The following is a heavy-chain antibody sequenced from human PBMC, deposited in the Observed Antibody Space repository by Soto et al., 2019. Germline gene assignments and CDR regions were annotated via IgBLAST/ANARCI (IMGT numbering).Heavy chain of an antibody. V-gene: IGHV4-59*08. D-gene: IGHD3-10*01. CDR2: IDSNGGT. J-gene: IGHJ6*02. CDR3: VRQGFGRLHGLVDV. CDR1: DDSSSNYK. Sequence: QVQLQESGPGLVKPSETLSLTCTVSDDSSSNYKWSWIRQPPGRRLEWIGYIDSNGGTSYNPSLQSPVTISIDTSTMQFFLKLSSVTAADTAVYYCVRQGFGRLHGLVDVWGQGTTVTVSS.